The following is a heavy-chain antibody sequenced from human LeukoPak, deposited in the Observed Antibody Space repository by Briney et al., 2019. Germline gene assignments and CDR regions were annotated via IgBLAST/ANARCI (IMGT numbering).Heavy chain of an antibody. D-gene: IGHD4/OR15-4a*01. CDR3: ARAPDYRWFDP. V-gene: IGHV4-59*01. Sequence: KSSETLSLTCTVFGGSISGYYWSWIRQPPGKGLEWIGYIYYSGSSVLNPSLKGQGTISVDTSKNQFSLKLSSVTAADTAVYFCARAPDYRWFDPWGQGTPVTVSS. CDR2: IYYSGSS. CDR1: GGSISGYY. J-gene: IGHJ5*02.